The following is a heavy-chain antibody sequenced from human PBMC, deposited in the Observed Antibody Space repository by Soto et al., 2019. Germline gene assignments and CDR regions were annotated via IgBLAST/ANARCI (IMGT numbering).Heavy chain of an antibody. V-gene: IGHV3-23*01. CDR2: ISGSGGST. J-gene: IGHJ4*02. D-gene: IGHD2-15*01. CDR1: VFTFISYA. CDR3: AKDPGWSPYFFDY. Sequence: GWSLRLSCASSVFTFISYAMSWVRQAPGKGLEWVSAISGSGGSTYYADSGKGRFTISRDNSKSTLYLQMNSLRAEDTAVYYCAKDPGWSPYFFDYWGQGTLVTVSS.